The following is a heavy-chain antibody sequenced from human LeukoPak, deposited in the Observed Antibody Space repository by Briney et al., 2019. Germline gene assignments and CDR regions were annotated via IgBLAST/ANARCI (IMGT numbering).Heavy chain of an antibody. CDR1: GFTFSSYS. V-gene: IGHV3-21*01. D-gene: IGHD3-10*01. Sequence: PGGXXRLSCAASGFTFSSYSMNWVRQAPGKGVEWVSSISSSSSYIYYADSVKGGFTISRDNAKNSLYLQMNSLRAEDTAVYYCASSGGTELLWFGELLANWFDPWGQGTLVTVSS. CDR2: ISSSSSYI. CDR3: ASSGGTELLWFGELLANWFDP. J-gene: IGHJ5*02.